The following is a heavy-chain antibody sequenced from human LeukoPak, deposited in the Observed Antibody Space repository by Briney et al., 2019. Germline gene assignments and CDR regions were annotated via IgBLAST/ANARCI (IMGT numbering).Heavy chain of an antibody. CDR3: ARRARYCSGGSCYSHDAFDI. V-gene: IGHV4-59*08. CDR1: GDSISDYY. Sequence: SETLSLTCTVSGDSISDYYWTWIRQPPGKGLEWIGYSYYSGSTNYNPSLKSRVTISVDTSKNQVSLNLSSVTAADTAVYYCARRARYCSGGSCYSHDAFDIWGQGTMVTVSS. D-gene: IGHD2-15*01. J-gene: IGHJ3*02. CDR2: SYYSGST.